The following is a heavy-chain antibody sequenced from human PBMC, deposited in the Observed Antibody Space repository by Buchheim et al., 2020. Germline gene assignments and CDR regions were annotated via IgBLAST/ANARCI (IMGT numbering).Heavy chain of an antibody. Sequence: QVQLVESGGGVVQPGRSLRLSCAASGFTFSSYGMHWVRQAPGKGLEWVAVISYDGSNKYYADSVKGRFTISRDNSKNTLYLQMNSLRAEDTAVYYCAKFDYGGNSGYYYMDVWGKGTT. CDR2: ISYDGSNK. J-gene: IGHJ6*03. CDR3: AKFDYGGNSGYYYMDV. CDR1: GFTFSSYG. D-gene: IGHD4-23*01. V-gene: IGHV3-30*18.